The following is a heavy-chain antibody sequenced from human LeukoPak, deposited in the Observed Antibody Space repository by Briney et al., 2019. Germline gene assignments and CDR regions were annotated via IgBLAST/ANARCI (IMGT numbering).Heavy chain of an antibody. Sequence: GASVKVSCKASGGTFSSYAISWVRQAPGQGLEWMGGIIPIFGTANYAQKFQGRVTITADESTSTAYMELSSLRSEDTAVYYCARTISPGIAVARPFDYWGQGTLVTVSS. J-gene: IGHJ4*02. CDR3: ARTISPGIAVARPFDY. D-gene: IGHD6-19*01. V-gene: IGHV1-69*13. CDR2: IIPIFGTA. CDR1: GGTFSSYA.